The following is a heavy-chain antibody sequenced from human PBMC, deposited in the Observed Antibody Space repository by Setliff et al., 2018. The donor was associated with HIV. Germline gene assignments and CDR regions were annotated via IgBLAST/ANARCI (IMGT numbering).Heavy chain of an antibody. Sequence: GESLKISCQGSGYSFTRYWIGWVRQMPGKGLEWMGIIYPGDSDTRYSPSFQGQVTISADKSISTAYLQWSSLKASDTAMYYCARNWGALEPHYFDYWAQGTLVTVSS. CDR1: GYSFTRYW. CDR3: ARNWGALEPHYFDY. CDR2: IYPGDSDT. D-gene: IGHD7-27*01. V-gene: IGHV5-51*01. J-gene: IGHJ4*02.